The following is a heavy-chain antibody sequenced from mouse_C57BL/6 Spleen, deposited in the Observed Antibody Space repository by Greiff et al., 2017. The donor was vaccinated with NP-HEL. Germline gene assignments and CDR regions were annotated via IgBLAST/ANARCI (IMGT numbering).Heavy chain of an antibody. CDR2: IDPENGDT. D-gene: IGHD2-4*01. V-gene: IGHV14-4*01. CDR3: TTGDDSYYFDY. J-gene: IGHJ2*01. CDR1: GFNIKDDY. Sequence: VQLQQSGAELVRPGASVKLSCTASGFNIKDDYMHWVKQRPEQGLEWIGWIDPENGDTEYASKFQGKATITADTSSNTAYLQLSSLTSEDTAVYYCTTGDDSYYFDYWGQGTTLTVSS.